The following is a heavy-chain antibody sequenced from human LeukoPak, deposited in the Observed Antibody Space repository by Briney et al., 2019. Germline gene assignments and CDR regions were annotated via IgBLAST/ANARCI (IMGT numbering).Heavy chain of an antibody. CDR1: GGSISSGSYY. D-gene: IGHD3-3*01. CDR3: ARTLDFWSGYYFDY. Sequence: SQTLPLTCTVSGGSISSGSYYWSWIRQPAGKGLEWIGRIYTSGSTNYNPSLKSRVTISVDTSKNQFSLKLSSVTAADTAVYYCARTLDFWSGYYFDYWGQGTQVTVSS. CDR2: IYTSGST. J-gene: IGHJ4*02. V-gene: IGHV4-61*02.